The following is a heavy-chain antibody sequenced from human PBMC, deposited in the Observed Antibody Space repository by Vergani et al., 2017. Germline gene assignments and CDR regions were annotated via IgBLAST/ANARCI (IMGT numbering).Heavy chain of an antibody. V-gene: IGHV3-11*06. CDR3: ARDSSSSPKYYYYGMDV. CDR2: ISSSSSYT. CDR1: GFTFSDYY. J-gene: IGHJ6*02. Sequence: QVQLVESGGGLVKPGGSLRLSCAASGFTFSDYYMSWIRQAPGKGLEWVSYISSSSSYTNYADSVKGRFTISRDNAKNSLYLQMNSLRAEDTAVYYCARDSSSSPKYYYYGMDVWGQGTTVTVSS. D-gene: IGHD6-6*01.